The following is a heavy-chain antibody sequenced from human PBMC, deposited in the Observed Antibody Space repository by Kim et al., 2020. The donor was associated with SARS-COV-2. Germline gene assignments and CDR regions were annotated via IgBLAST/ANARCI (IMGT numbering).Heavy chain of an antibody. V-gene: IGHV1-24*01. D-gene: IGHD3-22*01. CDR1: GFTFTDFF. J-gene: IGHJ3*02. CDR3: ATAGCYYDSSGFYHAFDI. CDR2: FDPEDGNT. Sequence: ASVKVSCKASGFTFTDFFMHWVRQAAGKGLEWMGCFDPEDGNTLYAQKFQGRVTMTEDTSTDTAYMELSSLRSEDTAVYYCATAGCYYDSSGFYHAFDIWGQGTMVTVSS.